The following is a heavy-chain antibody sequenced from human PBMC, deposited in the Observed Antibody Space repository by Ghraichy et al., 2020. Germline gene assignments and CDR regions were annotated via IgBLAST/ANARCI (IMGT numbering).Heavy chain of an antibody. CDR2: ISWNRGSI. Sequence: GGSLRLSCAASGFTFNDYRMHWVRQAPGKGLEWVSGISWNRGSIGYEDSVKGRFTISRDNAKNSLYLQMNSLRAEDTALYYCAKDIGDFWRWGAFDIWGQGTMVTVSS. J-gene: IGHJ3*02. V-gene: IGHV3-9*01. D-gene: IGHD3-3*01. CDR3: AKDIGDFWRWGAFDI. CDR1: GFTFNDYR.